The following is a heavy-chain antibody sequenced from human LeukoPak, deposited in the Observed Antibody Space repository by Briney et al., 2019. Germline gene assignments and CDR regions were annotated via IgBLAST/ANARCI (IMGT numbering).Heavy chain of an antibody. D-gene: IGHD5-18*01. V-gene: IGHV5-51*01. CDR3: ARPVRIQLWQDAFDI. CDR1: GYSFTSYW. Sequence: GESLKISCKGSGYSFTSYWIGWVRQMPGKGLEWMGIIYPGDSDTRYSPSFQGQVTISADKSISTAYLQWSSLKASDTAMYYCARPVRIQLWQDAFDIWGQGTMVTVS. CDR2: IYPGDSDT. J-gene: IGHJ3*02.